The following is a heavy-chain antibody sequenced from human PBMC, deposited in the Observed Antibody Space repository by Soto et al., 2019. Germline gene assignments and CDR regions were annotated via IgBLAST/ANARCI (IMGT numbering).Heavy chain of an antibody. J-gene: IGHJ4*02. Sequence: XXTLYLPCTVAGGSISSYYWRWILQPPGKGLEWIGYIYYSGSTNYNPSLKSRVTISVDTSKNQFSLKLSSVTAADKAVYYCARVGYYDSSGSRAPNFDYWGQGTLVTVS. CDR3: ARVGYYDSSGSRAPNFDY. V-gene: IGHV4-59*01. CDR1: GGSISSYY. CDR2: IYYSGST. D-gene: IGHD3-22*01.